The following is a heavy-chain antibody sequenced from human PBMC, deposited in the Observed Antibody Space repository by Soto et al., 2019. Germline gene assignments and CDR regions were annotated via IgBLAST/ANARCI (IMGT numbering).Heavy chain of an antibody. CDR1: GVSINSCGCY. V-gene: IGHV4-31*03. Sequence: QVQLQESGPGLVKPSQTLSLTCSVSGVSINSCGCYWVWIRQHTGKGLEWIGYIYYTAHTFYNPSLKSRVAMSLDTSKNQFYLKLSSVTAADTAVYYCARGSQLERDSLDIWGQGTMVTVCS. CDR3: ARGSQLERDSLDI. D-gene: IGHD1-1*01. CDR2: IYYTAHT. J-gene: IGHJ3*02.